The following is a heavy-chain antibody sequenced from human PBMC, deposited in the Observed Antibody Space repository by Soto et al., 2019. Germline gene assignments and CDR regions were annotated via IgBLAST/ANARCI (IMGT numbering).Heavy chain of an antibody. V-gene: IGHV4-31*03. Sequence: SETLSLTCNVSGSSISGADYYWSWIRQLPGKGLEWIGYIFYSGTSYYNYNSSLKSRLFMSLDPSKNSFYLKLTSVTAADTAVYYCARTRGSSFFDFWGPGILVTVSS. CDR1: GSSISGADYY. CDR3: ARTRGSSFFDF. J-gene: IGHJ4*02. CDR2: IFYSGTS. D-gene: IGHD3-10*01.